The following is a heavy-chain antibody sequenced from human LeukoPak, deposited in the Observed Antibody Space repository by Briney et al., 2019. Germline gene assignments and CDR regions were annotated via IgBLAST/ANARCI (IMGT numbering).Heavy chain of an antibody. J-gene: IGHJ6*02. CDR3: ARAAASPAYYYGMDV. CDR2: IIPILGIA. V-gene: IGHV1-69*02. CDR1: GGTFSSYT. D-gene: IGHD2-2*01. Sequence: GASVKVSCKASGGTFSSYTISWVRQAPGQGLEWMGRIIPILGIANYAQKFQGRVTITADKSTSTAYMELSSLRSEDTAVYYCARAAASPAYYYGMDVWGQGTTVTVSS.